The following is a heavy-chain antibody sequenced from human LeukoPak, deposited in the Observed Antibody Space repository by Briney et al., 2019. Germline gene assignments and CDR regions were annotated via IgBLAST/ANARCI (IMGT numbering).Heavy chain of an antibody. CDR2: ISSSGSTI. CDR3: ASGKYYYDSSGYLLGDY. Sequence: PGGSLRLSCAASGFTFSDYYMSWIRQAPGKGLEWVSYISSSGSTIYYADSVKGRFTISRDNAKNSLYLQMNSLRAEDTAVYYCASGKYYYDSSGYLLGDYWGQGTLVTVSS. V-gene: IGHV3-11*01. CDR1: GFTFSDYY. D-gene: IGHD3-22*01. J-gene: IGHJ4*02.